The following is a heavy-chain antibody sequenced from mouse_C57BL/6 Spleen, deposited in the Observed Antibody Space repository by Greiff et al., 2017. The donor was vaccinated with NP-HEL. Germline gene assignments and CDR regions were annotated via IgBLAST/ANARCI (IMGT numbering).Heavy chain of an antibody. J-gene: IGHJ4*01. Sequence: EVHLVESGGGLVKPGGSLKLSCAASGFTFSDYGMHWVRQAPEKGLEWVAYISSGSSTIYYADKVKGRFTISRDNAKNTLFLQMTSLRSEDTAMYYCAKRGFITTVVATGDYAMDYWGQGTSVTVSS. V-gene: IGHV5-17*01. D-gene: IGHD1-1*01. CDR2: ISSGSSTI. CDR1: GFTFSDYG. CDR3: AKRGFITTVVATGDYAMDY.